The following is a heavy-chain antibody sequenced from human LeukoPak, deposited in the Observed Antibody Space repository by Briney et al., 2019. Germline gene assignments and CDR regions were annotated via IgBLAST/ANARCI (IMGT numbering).Heavy chain of an antibody. D-gene: IGHD2-2*02. CDR2: IYHDGST. Sequence: SETLSLTCTVSGYSISSGYYWGWIRQPPGKGLEWFGNIYHDGSTYYNPSLKSRVTISVDTSKNQFSLKLSSVTAADTAVYYCARLGPAAIKPFDIWGQGTMVTVSS. J-gene: IGHJ3*02. CDR1: GYSISSGYY. CDR3: ARLGPAAIKPFDI. V-gene: IGHV4-38-2*02.